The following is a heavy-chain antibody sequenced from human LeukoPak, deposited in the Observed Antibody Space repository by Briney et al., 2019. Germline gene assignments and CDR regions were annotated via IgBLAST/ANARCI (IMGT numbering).Heavy chain of an antibody. CDR1: GFTFSSYA. V-gene: IGHV3-23*01. D-gene: IGHD3-10*01. Sequence: PGGSLRLSCAASGFTFSSYAMSWVRQAPGKGLEWVSAISGSGGSTYYADSVKGRFTISRDNSKNTLYLQMNSLRAEDTAVYYCAKDPVDYYGSGSPTPNWFDPWGQGTLVTVSS. CDR3: AKDPVDYYGSGSPTPNWFDP. J-gene: IGHJ5*02. CDR2: ISGSGGST.